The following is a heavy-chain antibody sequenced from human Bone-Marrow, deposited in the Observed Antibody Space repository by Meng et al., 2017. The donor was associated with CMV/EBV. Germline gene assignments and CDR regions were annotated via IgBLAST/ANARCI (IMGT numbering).Heavy chain of an antibody. D-gene: IGHD2-15*01. CDR3: ARVGRHSAAGWWFDP. V-gene: IGHV4-39*07. J-gene: IGHJ5*02. Sequence: SETLSLTCTVSGGSISSSSYYWGWIRQPPGKGLEWIGSIYYSGSTYYNPSLKSRVTISVDTSKNQFSLKLSSVTAADTAVYYCARVGRHSAAGWWFDPWGQGTLVTGSS. CDR1: GGSISSSSYY. CDR2: IYYSGST.